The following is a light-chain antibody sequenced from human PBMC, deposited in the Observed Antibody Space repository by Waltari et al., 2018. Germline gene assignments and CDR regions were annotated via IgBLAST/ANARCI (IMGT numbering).Light chain of an antibody. V-gene: IGKV4-1*01. J-gene: IGKJ4*01. Sequence: DIVMTQSPDSLAVSLGERATINCKSSQSILYRSSNRNALAWYQQKPGQPPKLPFFWAATRESGAPDRFSVSGSGTDFTLTISSLQAEDVAVYYCQQYYNAPLTFGGGTKVEIK. CDR2: WAA. CDR1: QSILYRSSNRNA. CDR3: QQYYNAPLT.